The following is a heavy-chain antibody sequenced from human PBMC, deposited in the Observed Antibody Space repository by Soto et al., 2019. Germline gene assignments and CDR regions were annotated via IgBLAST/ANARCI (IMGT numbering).Heavy chain of an antibody. D-gene: IGHD2-2*01. CDR1: GFTFSSYG. J-gene: IGHJ4*02. Sequence: GGSLRLSCAASGFTFSSYGMHWVRQAPGKGLEWVAVIWYDGSNKYYADSVKGRFTISRDNSKNTLYLQMNSLRAEDTAVYYCARGVLGYCSSTSCPSPDYWGQGTLVTVSS. CDR2: IWYDGSNK. CDR3: ARGVLGYCSSTSCPSPDY. V-gene: IGHV3-33*01.